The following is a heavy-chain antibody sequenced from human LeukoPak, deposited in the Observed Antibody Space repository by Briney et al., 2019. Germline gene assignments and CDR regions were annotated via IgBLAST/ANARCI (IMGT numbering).Heavy chain of an antibody. CDR3: ARHQRVYDAFDI. V-gene: IGHV4-38-2*02. Sequence: PSETLSLTCTVSGYSISSGYYWGWIRQPPGKGLEWIGSIYHSGSTYYNPSLKSRVTISVDTSKNQFSLKLSSVTAADTAVYYCARHQRVYDAFDIWGQGTMVTVSS. CDR2: IYHSGST. D-gene: IGHD6-6*01. CDR1: GYSISSGYY. J-gene: IGHJ3*02.